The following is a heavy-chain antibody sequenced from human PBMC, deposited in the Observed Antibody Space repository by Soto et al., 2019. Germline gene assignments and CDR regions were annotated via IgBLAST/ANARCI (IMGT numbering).Heavy chain of an antibody. D-gene: IGHD3-3*01. J-gene: IGHJ6*02. V-gene: IGHV3-23*01. CDR1: EFTFNNYA. Sequence: SLRLSCAASEFTFNNYAMTWVRQTPGKGLEWVAGISGPGGRTYYADSVKGRFTISRDNSKNTLSLQMNGLRGEDTAVYYCAKVESYDFWGGYDYYDYSHYGMDVWGQGTTVTVSS. CDR2: ISGPGGRT. CDR3: AKVESYDFWGGYDYYDYSHYGMDV.